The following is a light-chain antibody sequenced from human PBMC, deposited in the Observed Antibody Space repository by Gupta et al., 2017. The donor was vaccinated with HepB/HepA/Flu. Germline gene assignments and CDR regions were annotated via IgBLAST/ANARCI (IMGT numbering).Light chain of an antibody. CDR3: QERNGSPST. J-gene: IGKJ1*01. V-gene: IGKV1-39*01. Sequence: DIQMTQSPSSLSASVGDRVTISCRASQTIRDSLNWYQQKPGKAPKLLIYGASTLDSGVPSRFYGSGSGTDFTLTISRLQPEDFAVYYCQERNGSPSTFGQGTKVEVK. CDR1: QTIRDS. CDR2: GAS.